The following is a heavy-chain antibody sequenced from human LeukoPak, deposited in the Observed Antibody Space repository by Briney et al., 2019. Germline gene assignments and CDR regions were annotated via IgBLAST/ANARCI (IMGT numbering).Heavy chain of an antibody. D-gene: IGHD6-13*01. J-gene: IGHJ4*02. CDR1: GFTFSESW. CDR2: INQDGSKK. V-gene: IGHV3-7*04. CDR3: ARAVAAADSY. Sequence: GGSLGLSCVASGFTFSESWMTWVRQAPGKGLEWVANINQDGSKKYYVDSVKGRFTISRDNVKNSVYLQMNSLRAEDTAVYSCARAVAAADSYWGRGTLVTVSS.